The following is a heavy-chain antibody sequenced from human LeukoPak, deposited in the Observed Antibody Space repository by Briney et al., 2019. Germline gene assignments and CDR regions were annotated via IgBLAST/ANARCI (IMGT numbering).Heavy chain of an antibody. CDR2: IYYSGST. V-gene: IGHV4-59*01. CDR3: ARDSRDYYDSSGYMN. J-gene: IGHJ4*02. Sequence: SETLPLTCTVSGGSISSYYWSWIRQPPGKGLEWIGYIYYSGSTNYNPSLKSRVTISVDTSKNQFSLKLSSVTAADTAVYYCARDSRDYYDSSGYMNWGQGTLVTVSS. CDR1: GGSISSYY. D-gene: IGHD3-22*01.